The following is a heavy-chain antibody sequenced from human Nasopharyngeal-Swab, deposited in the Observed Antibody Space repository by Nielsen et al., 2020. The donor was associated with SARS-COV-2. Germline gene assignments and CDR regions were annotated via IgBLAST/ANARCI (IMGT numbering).Heavy chain of an antibody. CDR1: GFTFSSYS. CDR3: ARGSVAGGL. J-gene: IGHJ4*02. Sequence: GSLRLSCAASGFTFSSYSMNWVRQAPGKGLEWVSSISSSSSYIYYAGSVKGRFTISRDNAKNSLYLQMNSLRAEDTAVYYCARGSVAGGLWGQGTLVTVSS. CDR2: ISSSSSYI. D-gene: IGHD6-19*01. V-gene: IGHV3-21*01.